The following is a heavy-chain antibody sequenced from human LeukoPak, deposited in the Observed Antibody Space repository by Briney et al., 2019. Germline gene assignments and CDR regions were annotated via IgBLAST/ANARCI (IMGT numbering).Heavy chain of an antibody. V-gene: IGHV3-21*01. CDR2: ISSSSSYI. CDR1: GFTFSSYS. CDR3: ARGGVTVVTSNRARYYYYYMDV. D-gene: IGHD4-23*01. Sequence: PGGSLRLSCAASGFTFSSYSMNWVRQAPGKGLEWVSSISSSSSYIYYADSVKGRFTISRENAKNSLYLQMNSLRAEDTAVYYCARGGVTVVTSNRARYYYYYMDVWGKGTTVTVSS. J-gene: IGHJ6*03.